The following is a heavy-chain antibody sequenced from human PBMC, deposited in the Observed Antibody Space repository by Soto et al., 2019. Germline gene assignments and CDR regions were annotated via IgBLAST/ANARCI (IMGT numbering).Heavy chain of an antibody. CDR1: GGSISSYY. V-gene: IGHV4-59*01. D-gene: IGHD1-26*01. CDR3: ASGIVGDYPVITTYYYYGMDV. CDR2: IYYSGST. J-gene: IGHJ6*02. Sequence: SETLSLTCTVSGGSISSYYWSWIRQPPGKGLEWIGYIYYSGSTNYNPSLKSRVTISVDTSRNQFSLKLSSVTAADTAVYYCASGIVGDYPVITTYYYYGMDVWGQGTTVTVYS.